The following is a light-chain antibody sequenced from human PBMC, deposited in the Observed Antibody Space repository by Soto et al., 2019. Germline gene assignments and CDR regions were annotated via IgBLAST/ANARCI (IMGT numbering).Light chain of an antibody. J-gene: IGKJ1*01. V-gene: IGKV3-20*01. CDR3: QQYGSSPQT. CDR2: GAS. CDR1: QSVSSSY. Sequence: IVLTQSPGTLSLSPGKRATLSCRASQSVSSSYLAWYQQKPGQAPRLLIYGASSRATGIPDRFSGSGSGTDFTLTISRLEPEDFAVYYCQQYGSSPQTFGQGTKVDIK.